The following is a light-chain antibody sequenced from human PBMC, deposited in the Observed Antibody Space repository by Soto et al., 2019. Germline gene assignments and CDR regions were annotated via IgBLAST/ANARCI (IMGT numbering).Light chain of an antibody. J-gene: IGKJ5*01. CDR2: DAS. CDR3: QQRSNWPPIT. V-gene: IGKV3-11*01. Sequence: EIVMTQSPATLSVSPGERATLSCRASQSVGINLAWYQQKPGQAPRLLIYDASNRATGIPARFSGSGSGTDFTLTISSLEPEDFAVYYCQQRSNWPPITFGQGTRLEIK. CDR1: QSVGIN.